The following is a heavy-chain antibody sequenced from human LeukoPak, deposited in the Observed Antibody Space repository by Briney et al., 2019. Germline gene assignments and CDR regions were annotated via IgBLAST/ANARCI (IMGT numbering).Heavy chain of an antibody. CDR2: MNPNSGNT. CDR3: ARQVRLGSRAIDY. CDR1: GYTFTSYD. D-gene: IGHD6-13*01. J-gene: IGHJ4*02. Sequence: RASVKVSCKASGYTFTSYDINWVRQATGQGLEWMGWMNPNSGNTSYAQKLQGRVTMTRDTSISTAYMELSSLRSEDTAVYYCARQVRLGSRAIDYWGQGTLVTVSS. V-gene: IGHV1-8*01.